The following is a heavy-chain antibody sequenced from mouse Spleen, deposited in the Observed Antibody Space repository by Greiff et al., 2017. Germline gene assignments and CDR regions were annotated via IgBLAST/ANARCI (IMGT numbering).Heavy chain of an antibody. CDR1: GFTFSDYY. D-gene: IGHD1-1*01. CDR3: ARDKDYYGSIPGFAY. Sequence: EVMLVESGGGLVKPGGSLKLSCAASGFTFSDYYMYWVRQTPEKRLEWVATISDGGSYTYYPDSVKGRFTISRDNAKNNLYLQMSSLKSEDTAMYYCARDKDYYGSIPGFAYWGQGTLVTVSA. CDR2: ISDGGSYT. J-gene: IGHJ3*01. V-gene: IGHV5-4*02.